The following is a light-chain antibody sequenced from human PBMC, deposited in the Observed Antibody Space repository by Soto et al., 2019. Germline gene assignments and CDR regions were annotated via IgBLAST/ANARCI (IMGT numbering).Light chain of an antibody. CDR2: AAS. V-gene: IGKV3-15*01. Sequence: IVMTQSPATLSVTPGERATLSCRASQSVRSNLAWYQQKPGQAPRLVIYAASTRATGIPDRFSGSVSGTEFTLTISSLQSEDFAVYYCQQYNEWPPFTFGQGTRLEI. CDR3: QQYNEWPPFT. CDR1: QSVRSN. J-gene: IGKJ5*01.